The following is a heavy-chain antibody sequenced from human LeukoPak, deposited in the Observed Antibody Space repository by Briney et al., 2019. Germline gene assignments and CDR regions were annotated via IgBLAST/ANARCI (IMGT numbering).Heavy chain of an antibody. D-gene: IGHD1-26*01. Sequence: GASVRVSCKASGYTFTGYYIHWVRQAPGQGLEWMGWINPNSGGTTYAQKFQGRVTMTRDTSITTADLEVITLTSGDTAVYYCASLVGPTHLDAFDIWGQGTMVTVSS. CDR1: GYTFTGYY. CDR3: ASLVGPTHLDAFDI. CDR2: INPNSGGT. J-gene: IGHJ3*02. V-gene: IGHV1-2*02.